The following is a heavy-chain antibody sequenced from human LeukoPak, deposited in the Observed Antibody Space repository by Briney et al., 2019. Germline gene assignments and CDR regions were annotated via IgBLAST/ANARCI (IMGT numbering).Heavy chain of an antibody. J-gene: IGHJ6*03. CDR2: ISSSSSYM. D-gene: IGHD1-26*01. CDR1: GFTFSSYS. V-gene: IGHV3-21*01. Sequence: GGSLRLSSAASGFTFSSYSMNWVRQAPGKGLEWVSSISSSSSYMYYADSVKGRFTISRDNAKSSLYLQMNSLRDEDTAVYYCARDPYSGNYGDYYYYYMDVWGKGTTVTISS. CDR3: ARDPYSGNYGDYYYYYMDV.